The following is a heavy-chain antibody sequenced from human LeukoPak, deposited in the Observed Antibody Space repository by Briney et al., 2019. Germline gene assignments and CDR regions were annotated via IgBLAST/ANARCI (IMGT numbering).Heavy chain of an antibody. CDR2: TKQDGSEK. CDR1: GFTFNSYW. V-gene: IGHV3-7*05. CDR3: ARSRVDY. J-gene: IGHJ4*02. Sequence: QAGGSLRLSCAASGFTFNSYWMSWVRQAPGKGLEWVASTKQDGSEKYYADSVKGRFTISRDNAKNSLYLQMNSLRAEDTAVYYCARSRVDYWGQGTLVTVSS.